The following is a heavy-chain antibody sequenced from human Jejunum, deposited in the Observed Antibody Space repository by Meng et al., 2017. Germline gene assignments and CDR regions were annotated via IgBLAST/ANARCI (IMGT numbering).Heavy chain of an antibody. CDR1: GGSFRNFA. V-gene: IGHV1-69*13. Sequence: SVKVSCKASGGSFRNFAITWVRQAPGQGLEWMGGIIPLFGAVHQAQKFQGRLTITADESTNTAYMELSSLKYEDTAVYYCARDGVTAEFYYYGMDVWGQGTTVTVSS. J-gene: IGHJ6*02. D-gene: IGHD3-3*01. CDR2: IIPLFGAV. CDR3: ARDGVTAEFYYYGMDV.